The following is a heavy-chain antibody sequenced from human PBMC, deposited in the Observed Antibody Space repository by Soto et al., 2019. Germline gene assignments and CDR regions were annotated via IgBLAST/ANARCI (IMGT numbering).Heavy chain of an antibody. V-gene: IGHV5-51*01. CDR1: GFSFSRYT. Sequence: SLKISCVGSGFSFSRYTVGGGRQVPGKGLEWMGVIHPGDSDTIYSPSFQGQVTISADKSISTAYLQWSSLKASDTAMYYCTLSYGDSYYYYYGMDVWGQGTTVTVSS. CDR2: IHPGDSDT. D-gene: IGHD4-17*01. J-gene: IGHJ6*02. CDR3: TLSYGDSYYYYYGMDV.